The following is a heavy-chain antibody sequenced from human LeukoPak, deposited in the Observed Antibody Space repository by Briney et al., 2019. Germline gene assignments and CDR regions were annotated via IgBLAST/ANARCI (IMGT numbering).Heavy chain of an antibody. CDR3: AKRAPVDY. J-gene: IGHJ4*02. CDR2: ISYDGSNK. V-gene: IGHV3-30*18. Sequence: PGGSLRLSCAASGFTFSSYGMHWVRQAPGKGLEWVAVISYDGSNKYYADSVKGRFTISRDNSKNTLHLQMNSLRAEDTAVYYCAKRAPVDYWGQGTLVTVSS. CDR1: GFTFSSYG.